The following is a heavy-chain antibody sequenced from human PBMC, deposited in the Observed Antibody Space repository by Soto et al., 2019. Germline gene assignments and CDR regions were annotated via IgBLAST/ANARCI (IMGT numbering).Heavy chain of an antibody. J-gene: IGHJ6*02. V-gene: IGHV3-33*01. CDR2: IWYDGSNK. Sequence: QVQLVESGGGVVQPGRSLRLSCAASGFTFSSYGMHWVRQAPGKGLEWVAVIWYDGSNKYYADSVKGRFTISRDNSKNTLYLQMNSLGAEDTAVYYCAREEYCSDGSCYSGSYYYYGMDVWGQGTTVTVSS. CDR1: GFTFSSYG. D-gene: IGHD2-15*01. CDR3: AREEYCSDGSCYSGSYYYYGMDV.